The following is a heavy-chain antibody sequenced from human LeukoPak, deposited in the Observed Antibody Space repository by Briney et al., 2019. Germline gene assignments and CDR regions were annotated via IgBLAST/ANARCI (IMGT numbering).Heavy chain of an antibody. CDR1: GGSISSSSYY. CDR2: IYYSGST. V-gene: IGHV4-39*07. Sequence: KPSETLSLTCTVSGGSISSSSYYWGWIRQPPGKGLEWIGYIYYSGSTYYNPSLKSRVTMSVDTSKNQFSLKLSSVTAADTAVYYCAREGQHRYSSSVAFWGWFGGGLDYWGQGTLVTVSS. J-gene: IGHJ4*02. D-gene: IGHD6-13*01. CDR3: AREGQHRYSSSVAFWGWFGGGLDY.